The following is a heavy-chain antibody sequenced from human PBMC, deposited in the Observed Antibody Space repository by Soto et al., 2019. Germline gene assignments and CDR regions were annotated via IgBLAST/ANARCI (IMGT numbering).Heavy chain of an antibody. D-gene: IGHD6-19*01. CDR3: ARSGDSGWNYLDY. V-gene: IGHV1-18*01. Sequence: QVHLVQSGPEVKKPGASVKVSCKASGYSFISYDITWVRQAPGQGLEWMGWISAFTGNTYYAQKCQDRVTMTTDTSTNTAYMELRTLRSDDTAMYYCARSGDSGWNYLDYWGQGTLVTVSS. CDR2: ISAFTGNT. CDR1: GYSFISYD. J-gene: IGHJ4*02.